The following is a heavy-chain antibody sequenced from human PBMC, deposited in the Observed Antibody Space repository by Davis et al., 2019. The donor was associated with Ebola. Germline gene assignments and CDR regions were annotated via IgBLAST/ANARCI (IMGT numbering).Heavy chain of an antibody. CDR2: ISSDSDYI. CDR1: GFTFSSYA. J-gene: IGHJ4*02. Sequence: GGSLRLSCAASGFTFSSYAMNWVRQAPGKGLEWVSSISSDSDYIYYADSAKGRFTISRDNAKNSLYLQMNSLRVEDTAVYYCTSFSWEILIDDWGQGTLVTVSS. CDR3: TSFSWEILIDD. V-gene: IGHV3-21*01. D-gene: IGHD3-10*01.